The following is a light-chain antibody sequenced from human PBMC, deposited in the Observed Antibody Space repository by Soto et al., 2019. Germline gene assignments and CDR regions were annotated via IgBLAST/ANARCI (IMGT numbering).Light chain of an antibody. CDR3: AAWDDRLSGYV. V-gene: IGLV1-47*01. Sequence: QSVLTQPASVSGSPGQSIAISCTGTSSDVGSYDLVSWYQQHPGKAPKLLIYRNNQRPSGVPDRFSGSKSGTSASLAISGLRSEDEADYYCAAWDDRLSGYVFGTGTKVTVL. J-gene: IGLJ1*01. CDR2: RNN. CDR1: SSDVGSYDL.